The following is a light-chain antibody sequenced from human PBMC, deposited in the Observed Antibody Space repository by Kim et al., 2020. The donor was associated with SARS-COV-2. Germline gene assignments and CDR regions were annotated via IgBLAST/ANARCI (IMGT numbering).Light chain of an antibody. V-gene: IGKV3-15*01. Sequence: PGESAPLSCRASQIIRSNLAWYQQKPGQAPRLLIYGASTRATGIPARFSGSGSGTEFTLTISSLQSEDFAVYYCQQYNNWPPGITFGQGTRLEIK. J-gene: IGKJ5*01. CDR1: QIIRSN. CDR2: GAS. CDR3: QQYNNWPPGIT.